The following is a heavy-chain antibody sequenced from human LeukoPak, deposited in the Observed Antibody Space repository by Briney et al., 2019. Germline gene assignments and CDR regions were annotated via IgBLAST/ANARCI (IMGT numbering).Heavy chain of an antibody. CDR2: ISYDGSNK. V-gene: IGHV3-30*18. J-gene: IGHJ4*02. Sequence: GRSLRLSCAASGFIFSSYGMHWVRQAPGKGLEWVAVISYDGSNKYYADSVKGRFTISRDNSKNTLYLQMNSLRAEDTAVYYCAKDHLYDSSVPDYWGQGTLVTVSS. CDR3: AKDHLYDSSVPDY. D-gene: IGHD3-22*01. CDR1: GFIFSSYG.